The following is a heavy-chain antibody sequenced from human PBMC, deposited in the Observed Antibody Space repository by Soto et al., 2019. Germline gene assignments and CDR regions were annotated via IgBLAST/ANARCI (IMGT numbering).Heavy chain of an antibody. J-gene: IGHJ4*02. CDR1: EFSFTWYT. D-gene: IGHD1-1*01. CDR3: ARESEDLTSNVSD. Sequence: GLLSHFCAASEFSFTWYTMHWVRQAPGKGLELVSSISSTTNYIYYGDSMQGRFTISRDNAKNSLYLETNRLRDEDTAVYYWARESEDLTSNVSDWGKGTLGTVSA. CDR2: ISSTTNYI. V-gene: IGHV3-21*06.